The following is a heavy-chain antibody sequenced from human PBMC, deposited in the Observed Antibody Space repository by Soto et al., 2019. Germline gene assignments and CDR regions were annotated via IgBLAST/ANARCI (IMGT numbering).Heavy chain of an antibody. D-gene: IGHD3-22*01. CDR3: ARDRYYDGVGYHYESAY. V-gene: IGHV1-69*01. CDR1: GGDFINYG. Sequence: QVQLVQSGAEVKKPGSSVKVSCKASGGDFINYGISWVRQAPGQGLEWMGGIIPIFPSANYAQKFQGRVTIAADESTTTAYMELTTLTSEDTAVYYCARDRYYDGVGYHYESAYWGQGTLVTVSS. CDR2: IIPIFPSA. J-gene: IGHJ4*02.